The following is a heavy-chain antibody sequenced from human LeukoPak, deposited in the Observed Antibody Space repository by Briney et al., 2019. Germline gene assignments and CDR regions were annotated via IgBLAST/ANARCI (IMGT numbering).Heavy chain of an antibody. CDR1: GYSFNTYW. CDR2: IYPGDSDT. V-gene: IGHV5-51*01. Sequence: GESLKISCKGSGYSFNTYWIGWVRQMPGKGLEWMGIIYPGDSDTRYSPSFQGQVTISADKSTSTAYLQWSSLKASDTAMYYCARARWLQWGYYFDYWGQGTLVTVSS. CDR3: ARARWLQWGYYFDY. J-gene: IGHJ4*02. D-gene: IGHD5-24*01.